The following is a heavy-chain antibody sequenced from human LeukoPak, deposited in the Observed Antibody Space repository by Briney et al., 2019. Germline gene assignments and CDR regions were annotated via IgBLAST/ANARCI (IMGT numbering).Heavy chain of an antibody. V-gene: IGHV4-30-4*01. CDR3: ARDDSSGYYYD. J-gene: IGHJ4*02. D-gene: IGHD3-22*01. Sequence: SETLSLTCTVSGGSISSGDYYWSWIRQPPGKGLEWIGYIYYSGSTYYNPSLKSRVTISVETSKNQFSLKLSSVTAADTAVYYCARDDSSGYYYDWGQGTLVTVSS. CDR2: IYYSGST. CDR1: GGSISSGDYY.